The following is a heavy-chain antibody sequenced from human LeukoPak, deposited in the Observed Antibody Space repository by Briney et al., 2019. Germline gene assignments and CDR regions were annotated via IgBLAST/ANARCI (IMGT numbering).Heavy chain of an antibody. CDR1: GGSISSGGYS. J-gene: IGHJ6*02. Sequence: SQTLSLTCAVSGGSISSGGYSWSWIRQPPGKGLEWIGYIYYSGSTNYNPSLKSRVTISVDTSKNQFSLKLSSVTAADTAVYYCARDNWNYGSSMDVWGQGTTVTVSS. CDR3: ARDNWNYGSSMDV. V-gene: IGHV4-61*08. CDR2: IYYSGST. D-gene: IGHD1-7*01.